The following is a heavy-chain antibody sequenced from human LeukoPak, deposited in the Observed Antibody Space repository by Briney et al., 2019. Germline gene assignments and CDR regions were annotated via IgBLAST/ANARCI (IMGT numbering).Heavy chain of an antibody. J-gene: IGHJ4*02. V-gene: IGHV3-30-3*01. CDR1: GFTFSSYA. CDR2: ISYDGSNK. D-gene: IGHD1-20*01. CDR3: ARTGYNWNYCDY. Sequence: PGGSLRLSCAASGFTFSSYAMHWVRQAPGKGLEWVAVISYDGSNKYYADSVKGRFTISRDNSKNTLYLQMNSLRAEDTAVYYCARTGYNWNYCDYWGQGTLVTVSS.